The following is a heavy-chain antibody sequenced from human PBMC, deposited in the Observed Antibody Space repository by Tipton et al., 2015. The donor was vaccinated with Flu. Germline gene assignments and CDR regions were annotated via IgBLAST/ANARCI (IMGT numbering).Heavy chain of an antibody. Sequence: TLSLTCTVSGGSISSGSYYWSWIRQPAGKGLEWIGRIYTSGSTDYNPSLKSRVTISVDTSKNQFSLKLSSVTAADTAVYYCAAWRGYGFGLEHWGQGTLVTVSS. CDR1: GGSISSGSYY. CDR2: IYTSGST. D-gene: IGHD5-18*01. V-gene: IGHV4-61*02. J-gene: IGHJ1*01. CDR3: AAWRGYGFGLEH.